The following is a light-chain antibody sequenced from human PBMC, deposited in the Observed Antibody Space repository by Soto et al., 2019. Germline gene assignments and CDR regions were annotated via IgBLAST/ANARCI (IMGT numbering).Light chain of an antibody. Sequence: QSVLTQTRSVSGSPGPSVTVSCTGTSSDVGVYNYVSWYQQHPGKAPKLIIYDVTKRPSGVPDRFSGSKSGNTASLTISGLQGEDEADYYCCSYAGSYSFVFGGGTKLTVL. J-gene: IGLJ3*02. CDR1: SSDVGVYNY. CDR2: DVT. CDR3: CSYAGSYSFV. V-gene: IGLV2-11*01.